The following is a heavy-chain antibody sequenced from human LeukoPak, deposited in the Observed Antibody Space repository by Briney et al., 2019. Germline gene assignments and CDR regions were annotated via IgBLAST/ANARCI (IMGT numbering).Heavy chain of an antibody. CDR1: GGSISSYC. D-gene: IGHD6-19*01. V-gene: IGHV4-59*01. Sequence: PSETLSLTCTVSGGSISSYCWSWIRQPPGKGLEWTGYIYYSGSTNYNPSLKSRVTISVDTSKNQFSLKLSSVTAADTAVYYCARVRGWPVSWYFDLWGRGTLVTVSS. CDR3: ARVRGWPVSWYFDL. CDR2: IYYSGST. J-gene: IGHJ2*01.